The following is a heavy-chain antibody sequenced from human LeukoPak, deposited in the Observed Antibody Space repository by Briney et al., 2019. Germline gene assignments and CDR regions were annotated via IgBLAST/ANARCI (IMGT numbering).Heavy chain of an antibody. CDR2: INHSGST. Sequence: PSETLSLTCAVYGGSFSGYYCSWIRQPPGKGLERIGEINHSGSTNYNPSLKSRVTISVDTSKNQFSLKLSSVTAADTAVYYCARGGDTPFDYWGQGTLVTVSS. J-gene: IGHJ4*02. V-gene: IGHV4-34*01. D-gene: IGHD5-18*01. CDR3: ARGGDTPFDY. CDR1: GGSFSGYY.